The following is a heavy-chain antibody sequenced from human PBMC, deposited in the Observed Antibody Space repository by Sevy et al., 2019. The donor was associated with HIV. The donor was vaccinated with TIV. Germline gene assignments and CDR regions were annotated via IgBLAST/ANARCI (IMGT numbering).Heavy chain of an antibody. J-gene: IGHJ4*02. CDR1: GYTLTGLS. D-gene: IGHD3-22*01. CDR3: ATTKDYYETSGYPFDY. Sequence: ASVKVSCKVTGYTLTGLSMHWVRQTPGKGLEWMGTFDPEDGETMYAQKFQGRVTMTEDTSADTAYMELSSLRSEDTAVYYCATTKDYYETSGYPFDYWGLGTLVTVSS. V-gene: IGHV1-24*01. CDR2: FDPEDGET.